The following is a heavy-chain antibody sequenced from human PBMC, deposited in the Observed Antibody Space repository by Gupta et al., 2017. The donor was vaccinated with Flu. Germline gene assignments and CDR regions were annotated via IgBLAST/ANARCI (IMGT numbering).Heavy chain of an antibody. Sequence: YAIHWVRQAPGKGLEWVAGMSYDGDNEHYADPGKGRFTISRDNSKKTMYLQMNSLRHEDTGAYYCAKMSVAATPPYSCMDVWGKGTTVSVS. J-gene: IGHJ6*03. D-gene: IGHD6-19*01. CDR3: AKMSVAATPPYSCMDV. V-gene: IGHV3-30-3*02. CDR2: MSYDGDNE. CDR1: YA.